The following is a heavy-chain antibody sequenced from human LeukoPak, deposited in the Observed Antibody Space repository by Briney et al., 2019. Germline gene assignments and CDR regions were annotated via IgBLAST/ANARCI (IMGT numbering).Heavy chain of an antibody. Sequence: PSGTLSLTCAVSSDSIRSNNCWSWVRQPPGKGLEWIGEIYHSGSTNYNPSLKSRVTISADTSKNQLSLKLSSVTAADTAVYYCVRVPFAFYGMEVWGKGTTVSVSS. CDR1: SDSIRSNNC. CDR2: IYHSGST. D-gene: IGHD4/OR15-4a*01. J-gene: IGHJ6*04. CDR3: VRVPFAFYGMEV. V-gene: IGHV4-4*02.